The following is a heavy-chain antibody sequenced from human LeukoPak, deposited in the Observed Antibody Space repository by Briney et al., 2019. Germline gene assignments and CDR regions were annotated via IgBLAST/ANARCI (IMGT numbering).Heavy chain of an antibody. J-gene: IGHJ5*02. D-gene: IGHD3-9*01. CDR3: TRDPSVDYDLLSHWFDP. CDR2: IISFFGAA. V-gene: IGHV1-69*13. Sequence: SVKVSCKASGGTFNSSGISWVRQAPGQGLEWMGGIISFFGAAHYIQKFQGRLTITADESTSTAYMELSSLTSEDTAVYYCTRDPSVDYDLLSHWFDPWGQETLVTVSS. CDR1: GGTFNSSG.